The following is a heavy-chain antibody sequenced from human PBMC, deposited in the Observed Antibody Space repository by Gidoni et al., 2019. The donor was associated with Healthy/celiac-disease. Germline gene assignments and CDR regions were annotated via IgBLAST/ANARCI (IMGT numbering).Heavy chain of an antibody. Sequence: QVLLVESGGGVVQPGRSLRLSCAASGCTFSNSAMHWVRQAPGQGREWVAVISYYGSNKFYADSVQGRFTMSRDNSKNTLYLQMNSLMAEDTAVYYCANMAMAGNYFDYWGQGTLVTVSS. V-gene: IGHV3-30*04. CDR1: GCTFSNSA. J-gene: IGHJ4*02. D-gene: IGHD6-19*01. CDR3: ANMAMAGNYFDY. CDR2: ISYYGSNK.